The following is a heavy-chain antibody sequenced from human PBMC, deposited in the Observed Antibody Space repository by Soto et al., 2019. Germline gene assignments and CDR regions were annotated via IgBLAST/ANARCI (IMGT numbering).Heavy chain of an antibody. CDR3: ATSVDQLTFDY. J-gene: IGHJ4*02. V-gene: IGHV4-31*03. D-gene: IGHD1-1*01. Sequence: QVQLQESGPGLVKPSQTLSLTCTVSGGSISSGGDYWSWIRHHPGKGLEWIGYIYYSGSTYYNPSLKRRVNMSVDKSKNPFSLKLSSVTAADTAVYYCATSVDQLTFDYWGQGTLVTVSS. CDR1: GGSISSGGDY. CDR2: IYYSGST.